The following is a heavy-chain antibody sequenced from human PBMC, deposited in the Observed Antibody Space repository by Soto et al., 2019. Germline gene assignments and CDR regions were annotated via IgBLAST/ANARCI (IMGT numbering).Heavy chain of an antibody. CDR3: ASGPLDY. CDR1: GFTFTEYY. V-gene: IGHV3-11*01. CDR2: IGDNGDKT. Sequence: QVRLVEYGGGLVKPGGSLRLSCVASGFTFTEYYMSWIRQAPGRGLEWVSYIGDNGDKTYYAKSVKGRFTISRDNAKSSLFLQMNSLRPEVTAVYYCASGPLDYGCQGTLVTVSS. J-gene: IGHJ4*02.